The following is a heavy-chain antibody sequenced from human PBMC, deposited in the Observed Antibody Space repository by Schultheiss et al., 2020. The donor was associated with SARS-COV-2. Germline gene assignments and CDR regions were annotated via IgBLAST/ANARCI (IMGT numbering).Heavy chain of an antibody. V-gene: IGHV3-33*08. D-gene: IGHD3-3*01. Sequence: GGSLRLSCAASGFTFSSYAMSWVRQAPGKGLEWVAVIWYDGSNKYYADSVKGRFTISRDNSKNTLYLQMNSLRAEDTAVYYCARSGNYDFWSGFIHYYGMDVWGQGTTVTVSS. J-gene: IGHJ6*02. CDR3: ARSGNYDFWSGFIHYYGMDV. CDR2: IWYDGSNK. CDR1: GFTFSSYA.